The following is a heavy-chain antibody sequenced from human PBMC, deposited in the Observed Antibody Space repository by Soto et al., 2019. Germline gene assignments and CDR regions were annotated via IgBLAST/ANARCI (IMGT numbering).Heavy chain of an antibody. V-gene: IGHV4-4*07. D-gene: IGHD6-13*01. J-gene: IGHJ5*02. CDR3: ARDLTIAAAGTPIDP. CDR1: GGSISSYY. Sequence: SETLSLTCTVSGGSISSYYWSWIRQPAGKGLEWIGRIYTSRSTNYNPSLKSRVTMSVDTSKNQFSLKLRSVTAADTAVSYCARDLTIAAAGTPIDPWGQGTMVTVPS. CDR2: IYTSRST.